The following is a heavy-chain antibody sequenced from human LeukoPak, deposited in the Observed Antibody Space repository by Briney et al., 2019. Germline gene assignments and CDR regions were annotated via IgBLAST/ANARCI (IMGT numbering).Heavy chain of an antibody. D-gene: IGHD5-18*01. CDR1: GDSICSYF. J-gene: IGHJ4*02. V-gene: IGHV4-4*07. CDR2: IYISGSA. CDR3: ARERGYSYGYGRGYYFDY. Sequence: SETLSLTCTVAGDSICSYFWSWIRHPAGGRLEWSGRIYISGSANYNTSLESRLTISVDTSRTKSSLNLSSVTAADTAVYYCARERGYSYGYGRGYYFDYWGQGTLVTVSS.